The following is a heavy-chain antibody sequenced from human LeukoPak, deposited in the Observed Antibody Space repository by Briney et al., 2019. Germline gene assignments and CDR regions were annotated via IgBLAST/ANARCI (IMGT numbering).Heavy chain of an antibody. Sequence: PGGSLRLSCTTSGFTFGDYGMSWVRQAPGKGLEWVGFIRSKAYGGTTEYAASMKGRFTISRDDSKSIAYLQMNSLKTEDTAVYYCARAYFSILTRYYIDYWGQGTLVTVSS. CDR3: ARAYFSILTRYYIDY. CDR1: GFTFGDYG. D-gene: IGHD3-9*01. V-gene: IGHV3-49*04. J-gene: IGHJ4*02. CDR2: IRSKAYGGTT.